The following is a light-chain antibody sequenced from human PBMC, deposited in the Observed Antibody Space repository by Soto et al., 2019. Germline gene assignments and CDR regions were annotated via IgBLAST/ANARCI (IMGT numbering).Light chain of an antibody. Sequence: QSVLTQPPSASGTPGQSVTISCSGSSSNIGSNTVNWYQQLPGTAPKLLIYSNNQRPSGVPDRFSGSKSGTSASLAISGLQSEDEVDYYGAAWDDSLNGYVFGPGTKVPVL. CDR1: SSNIGSNT. CDR2: SNN. CDR3: AAWDDSLNGYV. J-gene: IGLJ1*01. V-gene: IGLV1-44*01.